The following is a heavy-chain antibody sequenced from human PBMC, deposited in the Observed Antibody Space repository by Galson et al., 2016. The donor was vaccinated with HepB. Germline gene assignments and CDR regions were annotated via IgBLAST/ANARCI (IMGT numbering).Heavy chain of an antibody. CDR1: GFFFSNSW. V-gene: IGHV3-7*04. Sequence: FLRLPGAAAGFFFSNSWRTWVGQTTGTGLEWVDDINKDGRENRNVDAVMGRFTISRDNAKNSLFLQMNSLIAEDTAVYYCARTQRNGDELDYWGQGTLVTVSS. D-gene: IGHD4-17*01. CDR3: ARTQRNGDELDY. J-gene: IGHJ4*02. CDR2: INKDGREN.